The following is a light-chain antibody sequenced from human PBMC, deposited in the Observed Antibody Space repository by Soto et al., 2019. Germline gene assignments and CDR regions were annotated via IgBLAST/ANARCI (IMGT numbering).Light chain of an antibody. J-gene: IGLJ2*01. CDR3: QSFDSSLSSSV. Sequence: QSVLTQPPSVSGAPGQRVTISCTGSSSNIGAGYGVHWYQQLPGTAPKLLIFDNTNRPSGVPDRFSGSKSGTAASLAITGLQAEDESDYYCQSFDSSLSSSVFGGGTKLTVL. CDR1: SSNIGAGYG. V-gene: IGLV1-40*01. CDR2: DNT.